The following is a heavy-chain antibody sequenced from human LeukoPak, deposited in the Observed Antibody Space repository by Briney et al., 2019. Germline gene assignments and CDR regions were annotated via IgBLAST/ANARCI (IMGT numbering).Heavy chain of an antibody. CDR3: ARPLAGPLDY. J-gene: IGHJ4*02. Sequence: PGGSLRLSCAASRFTFSTYGMHWVRQAPGKGLEWVAYIQYDGSNQQYADSVKGRFSISRGSSKNILYLQMNSLRAEDTAVYYCARPLAGPLDYWGQGTLVTVSS. CDR1: RFTFSTYG. D-gene: IGHD1-1*01. CDR2: IQYDGSNQ. V-gene: IGHV3-30*19.